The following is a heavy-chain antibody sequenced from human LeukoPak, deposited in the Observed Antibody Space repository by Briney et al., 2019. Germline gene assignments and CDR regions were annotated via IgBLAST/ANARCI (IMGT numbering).Heavy chain of an antibody. J-gene: IGHJ4*02. V-gene: IGHV4-4*07. CDR2: IYASGST. CDR3: ARETYYDFSIGNLHYFDY. Sequence: SETLSLTCTVSSDSISSYQWNWIRQPAGKGLEWLGRIYASGSTNYNPSLKRRVTMSIDTSKNQFSLKVTSVSAADTAVYYCARETYYDFSIGNLHYFDYWGQGALVTVSS. D-gene: IGHD3-3*01. CDR1: SDSISSYQ.